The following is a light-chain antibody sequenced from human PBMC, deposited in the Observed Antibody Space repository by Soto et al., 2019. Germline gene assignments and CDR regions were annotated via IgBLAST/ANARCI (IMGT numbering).Light chain of an antibody. CDR2: NGR. V-gene: IGLV3-21*02. CDR1: NIGTKG. CDR3: QVRESPSDHSVV. J-gene: IGLJ3*02. Sequence: SYELTQPPSVSVAPGHTASITCGGDNIGTKGVHWYQQKPGQAPELVVYNGRDRPSGIPERFSGSNSGNTATLTITRVEAGDEADFYCQVRESPSDHSVVFGGGTKLTVL.